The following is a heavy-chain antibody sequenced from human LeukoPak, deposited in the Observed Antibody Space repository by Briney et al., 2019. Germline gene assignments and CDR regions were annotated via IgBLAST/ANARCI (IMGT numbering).Heavy chain of an antibody. J-gene: IGHJ4*02. CDR2: IDSDGNTT. Sequence: PGRSLRLSCAASGFPFRINCMHWVRQAPAKGLMCVTRIDSDGNTTNFADSVKGRFTISRDNSKNTLYLQRNSLRADDTAVYYSVVIVAARPRWGQGTLVTVSS. CDR1: GFPFRINC. V-gene: IGHV3-74*01. D-gene: IGHD6-6*01. CDR3: VVIVAARPR.